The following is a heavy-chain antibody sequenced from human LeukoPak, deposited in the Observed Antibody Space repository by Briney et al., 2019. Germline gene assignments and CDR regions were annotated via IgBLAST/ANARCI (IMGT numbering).Heavy chain of an antibody. CDR1: GGSFSGYY. D-gene: IGHD6-19*01. Sequence: SETLSLTCAVYGGSFSGYYWSWIRQPPGKGLEWIGEINHSGSTNYNPSLKSRVTISIDTSKNQFSLKPSSVTAADTAVYYCARAARGGSGWNFDYWGQGTLVSVSS. CDR2: INHSGST. V-gene: IGHV4-34*01. J-gene: IGHJ4*02. CDR3: ARAARGGSGWNFDY.